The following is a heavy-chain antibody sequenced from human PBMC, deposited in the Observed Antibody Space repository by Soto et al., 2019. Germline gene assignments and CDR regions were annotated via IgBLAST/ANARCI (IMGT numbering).Heavy chain of an antibody. J-gene: IGHJ4*02. D-gene: IGHD3-10*01. CDR3: ARVLYGSGTNIPDY. CDR1: GGSISSSSYY. Sequence: QLQLQESGPGLVKPSETLSLTCSVSGGSISSSSYYWGWIRQPPGKGLEWIGSIHYSGSTNYKSSLKSRVTISVDTSKNQFSLKLSSVTAADTAVYYCARVLYGSGTNIPDYWGQGTLVTVSS. V-gene: IGHV4-39*01. CDR2: IHYSGST.